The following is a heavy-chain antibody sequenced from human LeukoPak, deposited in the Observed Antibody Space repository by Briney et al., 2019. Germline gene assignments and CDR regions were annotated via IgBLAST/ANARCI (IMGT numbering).Heavy chain of an antibody. CDR2: IYYSGST. CDR1: GGSISSYY. V-gene: IGHV4-59*01. Sequence: ASESLSLTCTVYGGSISSYYWRWVRQPPGKGLEWVGYIYYSGSTTYNTSLKSLFPIPVAPSKNQLSLKLSAVTVADTAVYYWARDLGPLPAAIHYWGQGTLVTVSS. J-gene: IGHJ4*02. D-gene: IGHD2-2*01. CDR3: ARDLGPLPAAIHY.